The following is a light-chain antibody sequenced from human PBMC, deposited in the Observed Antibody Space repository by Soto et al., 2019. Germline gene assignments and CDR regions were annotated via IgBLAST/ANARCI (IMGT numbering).Light chain of an antibody. CDR2: HAY. V-gene: IGKV1-5*01. J-gene: IGKJ1*01. Sequence: DIQMTPSPSTLSASVGYRVTLTCRASQSISSWLAWYQQKPGKAPKLLIYHAYSLESGVPSRFSGSESGTEFTLTINSLQPDDFATYYCQKYNSYPWKCGQGTKVDIK. CDR3: QKYNSYPWK. CDR1: QSISSW.